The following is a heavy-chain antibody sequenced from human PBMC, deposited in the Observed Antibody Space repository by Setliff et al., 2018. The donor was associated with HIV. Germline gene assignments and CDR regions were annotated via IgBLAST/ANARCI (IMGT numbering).Heavy chain of an antibody. CDR1: GFSLRTRKVG. D-gene: IGHD3-10*01. J-gene: IGHJ4*02. CDR3: AHAASFGTMVRGVPYFDY. V-gene: IGHV2-5*02. Sequence: SFPPLLPPPPTLTLTCTFSGFSLRTRKVGVGWIRQPPGKALDFLALIYWDDDKRYSQSLKSRLTITKDTSKKQVFLTMTKMDPGDTATYYCAHAASFGTMVRGVPYFDYGGKGTLVTVS. CDR2: IYWDDDK.